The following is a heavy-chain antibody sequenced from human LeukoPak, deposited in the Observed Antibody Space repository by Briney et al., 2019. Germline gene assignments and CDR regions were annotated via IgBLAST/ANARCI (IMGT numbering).Heavy chain of an antibody. CDR1: RFTFSSYA. CDR2: ISSSGGTT. D-gene: IGHD6-19*01. V-gene: IGHV3-23*01. CDR3: AKRNSSGWYYFDY. J-gene: IGHJ4*02. Sequence: QSGGSLRLSCAASRFTFSSYAMSWVRQAPGKGLEWVSVISSSGGTTYYADSVKGRFTISRDNSENTLYLRLNSLRAEDTAVYYCAKRNSSGWYYFDYWGQGTLVTVSS.